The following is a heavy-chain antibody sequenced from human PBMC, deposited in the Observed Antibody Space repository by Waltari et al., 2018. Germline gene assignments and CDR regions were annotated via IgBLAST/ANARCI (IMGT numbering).Heavy chain of an antibody. D-gene: IGHD1-26*01. Sequence: QVQLQESGPGLVKPSETLSLTCTVSGGSISSYYWRWIRPPAGKGLEWIGRIYTSGSTNYNPSLKSRVTMSVDTSKNQFSLKLSSVTAADTAVYYCARDRSGSSGVRWFDPWGQGTLVTVSS. CDR3: ARDRSGSSGVRWFDP. J-gene: IGHJ5*02. V-gene: IGHV4-4*07. CDR1: GGSISSYY. CDR2: IYTSGST.